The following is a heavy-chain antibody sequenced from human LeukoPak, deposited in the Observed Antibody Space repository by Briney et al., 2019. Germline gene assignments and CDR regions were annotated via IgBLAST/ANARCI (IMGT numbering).Heavy chain of an antibody. CDR1: GFTFSSYG. D-gene: IGHD6-19*01. CDR3: AKVAVAGPNGDY. Sequence: SGGSLRLSCAASGFTFSSYGMHWVRQAPGKGLEWVAFIRYDGSNKYYADSVKGRFTISRDNSKNTLYLQMNSLRAEDTAVYYCAKVAVAGPNGDYWGQGTLVTVSS. V-gene: IGHV3-30*02. J-gene: IGHJ4*02. CDR2: IRYDGSNK.